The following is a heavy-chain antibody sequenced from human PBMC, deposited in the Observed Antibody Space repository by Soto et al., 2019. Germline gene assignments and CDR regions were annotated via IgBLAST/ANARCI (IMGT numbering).Heavy chain of an antibody. CDR2: IIPIFGTA. V-gene: IGHV1-69*01. D-gene: IGHD1-7*01. CDR1: GGTFSSYA. CDR3: ARDGELELRGGIAY. J-gene: IGHJ4*02. Sequence: QVQLVQSGAEVKKPGSSVKVSCKASGGTFSSYAISWVRQAPGQGLEWMGGIIPIFGTANYAQKFQGRVTITADESTSTDYMELSSLRSEDTAVYYCARDGELELRGGIAYWGQGTLVSVAS.